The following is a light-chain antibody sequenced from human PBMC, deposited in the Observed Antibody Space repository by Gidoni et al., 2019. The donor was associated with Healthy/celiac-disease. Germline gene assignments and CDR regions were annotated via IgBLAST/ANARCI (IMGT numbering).Light chain of an antibody. CDR3: QQRSNWPLT. CDR2: DAS. J-gene: IGKJ4*01. CDR1: QSFSSY. Sequence: ELVLTQSPATLSLSPGERATLCCRASQSFSSYLAWYNQKPGQAPRLLIYDASNRATGIPARFSGSGSGTDFTLTISSLEPEDFAVYYWQQRSNWPLTFGGGTKVEIK. V-gene: IGKV3-11*01.